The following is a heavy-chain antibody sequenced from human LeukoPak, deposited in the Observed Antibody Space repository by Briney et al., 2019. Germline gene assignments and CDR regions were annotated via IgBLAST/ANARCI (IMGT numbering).Heavy chain of an antibody. J-gene: IGHJ4*02. CDR2: INPSSGDT. D-gene: IGHD5-12*01. CDR3: AKNPYEYYFDY. CDR1: GYTLTGYY. Sequence: VASVKASCKASGYTLTGYYMHWVRLAPGQGLEWMGWINPSSGDTNYAQKFQGRVTMTRDTSISTAYMELSRLRSDDTAVYYCAKNPYEYYFDYWGQGTLVTVSS. V-gene: IGHV1-2*02.